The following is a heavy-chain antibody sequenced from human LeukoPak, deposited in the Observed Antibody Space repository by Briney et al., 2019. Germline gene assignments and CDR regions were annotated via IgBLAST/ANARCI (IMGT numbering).Heavy chain of an antibody. J-gene: IGHJ4*02. CDR1: GFTFSSFG. CDR3: VRVLTVTFDS. D-gene: IGHD4-17*01. V-gene: IGHV3-33*01. Sequence: PGGSLRLSRAASGFTFSSFGMHWVRQAPGKGLEWVALVWSDGNGKFYADSVKGRFTISRDNSKNTLYLQMSSLRADDTAVYYCVRVLTVTFDSWGQGTLVTVSS. CDR2: VWSDGNGK.